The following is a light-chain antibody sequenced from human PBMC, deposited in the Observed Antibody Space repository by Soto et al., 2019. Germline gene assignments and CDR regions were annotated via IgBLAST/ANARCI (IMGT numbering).Light chain of an antibody. CDR1: QGISSY. CDR3: LQDYNYPPT. J-gene: IGKJ1*01. V-gene: IGKV1-8*01. CDR2: AAS. Sequence: AIRMTQSPSSLSASTGDRVTITCRASQGISSYLAWYQQKPGKAPKLLIYAASTLQSGVPSRFSGSGSGTDFTLTISSLQPEDCATYYCLQDYNYPPTFGPGTRVEIK.